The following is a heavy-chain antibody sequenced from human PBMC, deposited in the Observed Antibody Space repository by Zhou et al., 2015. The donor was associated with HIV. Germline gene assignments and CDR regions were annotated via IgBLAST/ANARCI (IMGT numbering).Heavy chain of an antibody. Sequence: QVQLVQSGSELKKPGASVKVSCTASGDTFSSFSFNWVRQAPGQGLEWMGWINTNTGNPTYAPDFKGRFVFSSDTSGSTAYLQIISLKTEDTAVYYCARRLGYCSTDSCYGREALDIWAKGQCSLSLQ. D-gene: IGHD2-2*01. CDR1: GDTFSSFS. CDR3: ARRLGYCSTDSCYGREALDI. CDR2: INTNTGNP. J-gene: IGHJ3*02. V-gene: IGHV7-4-1*02.